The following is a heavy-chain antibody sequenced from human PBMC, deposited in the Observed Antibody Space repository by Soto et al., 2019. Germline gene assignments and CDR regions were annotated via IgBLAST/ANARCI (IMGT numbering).Heavy chain of an antibody. CDR3: ARLLSEYSASVGP. D-gene: IGHD6-6*01. V-gene: IGHV5-51*01. CDR2: IHPGDSDT. Sequence: GESLKISCKGSGYNFASYWIGWVRQMPGKGLEWMGIIHPGDSDTRYSPSFRGQVTISADKSTSRAYLQWSSLEASDTAIYYCARLLSEYSASVGPWGQGTMVTVSS. CDR1: GYNFASYW. J-gene: IGHJ5*02.